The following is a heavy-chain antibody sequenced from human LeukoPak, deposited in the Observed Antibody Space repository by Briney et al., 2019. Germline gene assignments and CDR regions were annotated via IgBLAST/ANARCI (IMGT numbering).Heavy chain of an antibody. V-gene: IGHV3-48*03. D-gene: IGHD1-20*01. J-gene: IGHJ4*02. CDR3: ARINWNYIDY. CDR1: GLTFSSYE. Sequence: PGGSLRLSCAASGLTFSSYEMNWVRQAPGKGLEWVSYISSSGSTIYYADSVKGRFTISRDNAKNSLCLQMNSLRAEDTAVYYCARINWNYIDYWGQGTLVTVSS. CDR2: ISSSGSTI.